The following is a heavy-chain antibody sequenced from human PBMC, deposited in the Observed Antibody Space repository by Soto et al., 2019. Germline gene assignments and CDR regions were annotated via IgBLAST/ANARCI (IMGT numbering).Heavy chain of an antibody. Sequence: GGSLRLSCAASGFTFSSYGMHWVRQAPGKGLEWVAVISYDGSNKYYADSVKGRFTISRDNSKNTLYLQMNSLRAEDTAVYYCAKDKYSKSRYYYYMDVWGKGTTVTVSS. CDR1: GFTFSSYG. V-gene: IGHV3-30*18. CDR2: ISYDGSNK. CDR3: AKDKYSKSRYYYYMDV. J-gene: IGHJ6*03. D-gene: IGHD4-4*01.